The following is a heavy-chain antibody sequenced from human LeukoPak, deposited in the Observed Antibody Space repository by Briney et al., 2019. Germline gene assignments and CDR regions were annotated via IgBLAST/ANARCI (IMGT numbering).Heavy chain of an antibody. CDR3: ARSGRDTDYYYYGMDV. V-gene: IGHV1-2*02. CDR1: GYTFTGYY. J-gene: IGHJ6*02. CDR2: INPNSGGT. D-gene: IGHD5-18*01. Sequence: ASVKVSCKASGYTFTGYYMHWVRQAPGQGLEWMGWINPNSGGTNYAQKFQGGVTMTRDTSISTAYMELSRLRSDDTAVYYCARSGRDTDYYYYGMDVWGQGTTVTVSS.